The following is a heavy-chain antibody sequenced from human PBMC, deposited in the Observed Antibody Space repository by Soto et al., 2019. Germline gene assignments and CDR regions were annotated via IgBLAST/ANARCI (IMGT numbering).Heavy chain of an antibody. V-gene: IGHV3-21*01. Sequence: PGGSLRLSCSASGFTFRSYGMKWVRQAPGEGLEWVVFISSASSYIYYADSVKGRFTTSRDNAKNSLFLQMNSLRPEDTAVYYCVRLLRAAWTPADDYWGQGPLGTVSS. D-gene: IGHD6-13*01. CDR1: GFTFRSYG. J-gene: IGHJ4*02. CDR2: ISSASSYI. CDR3: VRLLRAAWTPADDY.